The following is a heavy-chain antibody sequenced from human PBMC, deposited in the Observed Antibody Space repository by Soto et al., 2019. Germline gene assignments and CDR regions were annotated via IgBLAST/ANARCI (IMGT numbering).Heavy chain of an antibody. V-gene: IGHV4-34*01. CDR1: GGSFSGYY. D-gene: IGHD6-13*01. J-gene: IGHJ6*02. CDR3: ARGQEQLQYYGLDV. Sequence: PSETLSLTCAVYGGSFSGYYWSWIRQPPGKGLEWIGEINHSGSTNYNPSLKSRVTISVDTSKNQFSLKLSSVTAADTAVYYCARGQEQLQYYGLDVWGQGTTVTVSS. CDR2: INHSGST.